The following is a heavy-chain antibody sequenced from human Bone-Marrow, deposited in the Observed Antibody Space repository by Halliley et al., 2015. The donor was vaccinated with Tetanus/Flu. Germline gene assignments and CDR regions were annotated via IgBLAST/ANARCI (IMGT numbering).Heavy chain of an antibody. Sequence: KGLEWIGQKRLRKSSEYNPFFGGRVSISLDTSKNEFYLRLTSLTAADTALYFCARLDSEGPGDTWGRGTLVTVSS. V-gene: IGHV4-34*01. D-gene: IGHD3-10*01. CDR2: KRLRKSS. CDR3: ARLDSEGPGDT. J-gene: IGHJ1*01.